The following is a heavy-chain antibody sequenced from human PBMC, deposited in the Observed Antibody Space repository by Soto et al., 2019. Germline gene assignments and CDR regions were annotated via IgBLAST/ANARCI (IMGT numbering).Heavy chain of an antibody. CDR2: ISAYNGNT. D-gene: IGHD2-2*01. V-gene: IGHV1-18*01. Sequence: ASVKVSCEASGYTFTSYGISWVRQAPGQGLEWMGWISAYNGNTNYAQKLQGRVTMTTDTSTSTAYMELRSLRSDDTAVYYCATRRYCSSTSCYGRPYYYYMDVWGKGTTVTVSS. J-gene: IGHJ6*03. CDR1: GYTFTSYG. CDR3: ATRRYCSSTSCYGRPYYYYMDV.